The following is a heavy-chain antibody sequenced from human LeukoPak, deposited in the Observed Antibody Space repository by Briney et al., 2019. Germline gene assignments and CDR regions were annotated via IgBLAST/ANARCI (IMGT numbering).Heavy chain of an antibody. CDR1: GFTFSSYR. Sequence: GGSLRLSCAASGFTFSSYRMNWVRQAPGKGLEWVSAISGSGGSTYYADSVKGRFTISRDNSKNTLYLQMNSLRAEDTAVYYCAKGGGGYYANRFDPWGQGTLVTVSS. CDR3: AKGGGGYYANRFDP. D-gene: IGHD3-22*01. V-gene: IGHV3-23*01. J-gene: IGHJ5*02. CDR2: ISGSGGST.